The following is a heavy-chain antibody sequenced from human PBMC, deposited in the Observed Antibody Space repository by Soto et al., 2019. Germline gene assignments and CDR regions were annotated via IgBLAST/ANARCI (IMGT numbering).Heavy chain of an antibody. CDR1: GISITSSY. CDR2: ISDRGDI. V-gene: IGHV4-59*08. J-gene: IGHJ5*02. CDR3: ARGRHWFGP. Sequence: TLSLTCTVSGISITSSYWNWFRQSPGKGLEWIGQISDRGDINYNPPLESRVAIPTDTSKNQVSLTLTAVNAADTAVYFCARGRHWFGPWGQGTLVTVSS.